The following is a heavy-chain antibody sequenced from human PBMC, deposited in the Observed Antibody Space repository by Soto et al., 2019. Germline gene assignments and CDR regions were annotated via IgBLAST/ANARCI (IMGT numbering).Heavy chain of an antibody. Sequence: QVQLVQSGAEVKKPGSSVKVSCKASGGTFSSYTISWVRQAPGQGLEWMGRIIPILGIANYAQKFQGRVTITADKSTSTAYMELSSLRSEDTAVYYCARDIERFGEFGGYWGQGTLATVSS. CDR3: ARDIERFGEFGGY. J-gene: IGHJ4*02. CDR1: GGTFSSYT. V-gene: IGHV1-69*08. CDR2: IIPILGIA. D-gene: IGHD3-10*01.